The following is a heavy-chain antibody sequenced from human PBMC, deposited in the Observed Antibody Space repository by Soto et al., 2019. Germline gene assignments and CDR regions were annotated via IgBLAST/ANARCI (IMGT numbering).Heavy chain of an antibody. CDR3: AKEDGITGTRYYYYYGMDV. J-gene: IGHJ6*02. CDR2: IDPSDSYT. D-gene: IGHD1-7*01. CDR1: GYSFTSYW. Sequence: GESLKISCKGSGYSFTSYWISWVRQMPGKGLEWMGRIDPSDSYTNYSPSFQGHVTSSADKSISTAYLQWSSLKASDTAMYYCAKEDGITGTRYYYYYGMDVWGQGTTVTVSS. V-gene: IGHV5-10-1*01.